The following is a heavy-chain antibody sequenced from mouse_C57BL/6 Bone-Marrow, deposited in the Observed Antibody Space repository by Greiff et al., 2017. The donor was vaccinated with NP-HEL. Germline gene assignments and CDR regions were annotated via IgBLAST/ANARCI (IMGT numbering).Heavy chain of an antibody. CDR3: AKGGRTAQATPFAY. V-gene: IGHV1-72*01. J-gene: IGHJ3*01. CDR1: GYTFTSYW. D-gene: IGHD3-2*02. CDR2: IDPNSGGT. Sequence: QVQLQQPGAELVKPGASVKLSCKASGYTFTSYWMHWVKQRPGRGLEWIGRIDPNSGGTKYNEKFKSKATLTVVKPSSTAYMQLSSLTSEDSAVYYCAKGGRTAQATPFAYWGQGTLVTVSA.